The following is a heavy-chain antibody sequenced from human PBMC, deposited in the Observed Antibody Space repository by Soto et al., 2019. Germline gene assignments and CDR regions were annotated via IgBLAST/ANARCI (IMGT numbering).Heavy chain of an antibody. CDR1: AGSISSGGYY. Sequence: SETLSLTCTVSAGSISSGGYYWAGIRQHPGKGLEWIGYIYYGGSTYYNSSLKSRVTISVDTSKNQFSLKLSSVTAADTAVYYCARVSGSTDYYYFWRGPNPVFHYSGQGLLVTLSS. CDR3: ARVSGSTDYYYFWRGPNPVFHY. D-gene: IGHD3-3*01. V-gene: IGHV4-31*03. J-gene: IGHJ4*02. CDR2: IYYGGST.